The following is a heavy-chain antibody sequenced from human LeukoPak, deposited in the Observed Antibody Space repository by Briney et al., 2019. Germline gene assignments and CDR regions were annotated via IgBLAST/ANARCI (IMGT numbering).Heavy chain of an antibody. Sequence: PSETLSLTCTVSGGSISSNNYYWGWIRQPPGKGLEWIGNIYYSGSTYYNPSLKSRVTISVDTSKNQFSLKLSSVTAADTAVYYCARHKDYYYSYMDVWGKGTTVTISS. J-gene: IGHJ6*03. V-gene: IGHV4-39*01. CDR3: ARHKDYYYSYMDV. CDR2: IYYSGST. CDR1: GGSISSNNYY.